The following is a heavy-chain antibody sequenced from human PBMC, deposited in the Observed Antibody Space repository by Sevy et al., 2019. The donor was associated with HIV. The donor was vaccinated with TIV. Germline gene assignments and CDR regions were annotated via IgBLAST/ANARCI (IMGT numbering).Heavy chain of an antibody. D-gene: IGHD3-22*01. CDR3: VKDTTIDSSGYYPGGCDY. Sequence: GGSLRLSCTASGFTFNNYAMHWVRQAPGKGLQWVSGISWSGKSIHYADSVKGRFTISRDNAKNSLYLQLNSLRPDDMALYYCVKDTTIDSSGYYPGGCDYWGQGTLVTVSS. CDR1: GFTFNNYA. CDR2: ISWSGKSI. J-gene: IGHJ4*02. V-gene: IGHV3-9*03.